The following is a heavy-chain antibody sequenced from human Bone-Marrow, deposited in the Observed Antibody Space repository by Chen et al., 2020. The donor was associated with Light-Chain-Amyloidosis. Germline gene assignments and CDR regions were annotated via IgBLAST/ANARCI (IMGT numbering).Heavy chain of an antibody. V-gene: IGHV3-53*02. Sequence: EVHLVETGGALIQPGGSLRLSCAASGFSVSRSYISWVRQAPGKGLEWVSLIYSGGSTYYADFVKGRFTISRDSSKNTVYLQMNSLRAEDTALYYCATEGRDPGYSYGYLNYWGQGTLVTVSS. J-gene: IGHJ4*02. D-gene: IGHD5-18*01. CDR2: IYSGGST. CDR1: GFSVSRSY. CDR3: ATEGRDPGYSYGYLNY.